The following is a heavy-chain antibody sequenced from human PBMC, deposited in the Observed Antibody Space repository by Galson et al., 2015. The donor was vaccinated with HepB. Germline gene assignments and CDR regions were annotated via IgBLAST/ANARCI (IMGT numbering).Heavy chain of an antibody. Sequence: SVKVSCKVSGYTLTELSIHWVRQAPEKGLEWMGGFDPEDGETVYTQKFQGRVTLTEDTSSDTAFMELSSLRSDDTAVYYCTIERVLLRAVAFDIWGQGTMVTVSS. CDR3: TIERVLLRAVAFDI. V-gene: IGHV1-24*01. CDR1: GYTLTELS. J-gene: IGHJ3*02. CDR2: FDPEDGET. D-gene: IGHD3-22*01.